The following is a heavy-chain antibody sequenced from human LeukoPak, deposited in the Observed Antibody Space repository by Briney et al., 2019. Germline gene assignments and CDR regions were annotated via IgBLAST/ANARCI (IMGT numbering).Heavy chain of an antibody. Sequence: ASVKVSCKASGYTFTSYYMHWVRQAPGQGLEWMGIINPSGGSTSYAQKFQGRVTMTRDTSTSTVYMELSSPRSEDTAVYYCARASSTVMEGVPAFDYWGQGTLVTVSS. CDR3: ARASSTVMEGVPAFDY. D-gene: IGHD4-4*01. J-gene: IGHJ4*02. CDR2: INPSGGST. CDR1: GYTFTSYY. V-gene: IGHV1-46*01.